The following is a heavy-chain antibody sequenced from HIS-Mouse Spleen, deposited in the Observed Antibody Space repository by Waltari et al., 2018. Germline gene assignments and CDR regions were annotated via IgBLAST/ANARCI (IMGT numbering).Heavy chain of an antibody. CDR3: AREIPYSSSWYDWYFDL. CDR1: GGSISSSRYY. Sequence: QLQLQASAPGLVKPSETLSLTCTVSGGSISSSRYYWGWIRQPPGKGLEWIGSIYYSGSTYYNPSLKSRVTISVDTSKNQFSLKLSSVTAADTAVYYCAREIPYSSSWYDWYFDLWGRGTLVTVSS. CDR2: IYYSGST. V-gene: IGHV4-39*07. D-gene: IGHD6-13*01. J-gene: IGHJ2*01.